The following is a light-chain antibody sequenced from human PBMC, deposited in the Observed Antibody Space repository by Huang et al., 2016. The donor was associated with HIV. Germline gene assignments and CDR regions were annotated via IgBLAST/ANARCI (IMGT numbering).Light chain of an antibody. V-gene: IGKV2D-29*02. CDR3: MQSIQLPIT. CDR2: EVS. CDR1: QSLLYSDGKTY. Sequence: DIVMTQTPLSLSVTPGQPATISCRSSQSLLYSDGKTYLYWYLQKPGQSPQLLIYEVSNRCSGVPDRFSGSGSGTDFTLKISRVEADDFGVYYCMQSIQLPITFGQGTRLEIK. J-gene: IGKJ5*01.